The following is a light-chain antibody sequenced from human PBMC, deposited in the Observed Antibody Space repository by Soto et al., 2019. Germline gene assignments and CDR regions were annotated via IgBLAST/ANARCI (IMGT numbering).Light chain of an antibody. CDR1: QSVSSNY. CDR3: QHYGTSHFT. Sequence: EIVLTQSPGTLSLSPGERATLSCRASQSVSSNYLLWHQQKPGQAPRLLMYGACSRATGIPDRFSGSGSGTDFTLTISRLEPEDFAVYYCQHYGTSHFTFGPGTKVDIK. V-gene: IGKV3-20*01. J-gene: IGKJ3*01. CDR2: GAC.